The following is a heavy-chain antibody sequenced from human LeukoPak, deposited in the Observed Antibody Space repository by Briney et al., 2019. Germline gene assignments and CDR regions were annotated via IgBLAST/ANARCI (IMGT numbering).Heavy chain of an antibody. CDR2: INSDGSST. V-gene: IGHV3-74*01. D-gene: IGHD1-1*01. Sequence: GGSLRLSCAASGFTFSSYWMHWVRQAPGKGLVWVSRINSDGSSTSYADSVKGRFTISRDNAKNTLYLQMNSLRAEDTAVYYCARGGQLGSFDYWGQGTLVTVSS. CDR1: GFTFSSYW. CDR3: ARGGQLGSFDY. J-gene: IGHJ4*02.